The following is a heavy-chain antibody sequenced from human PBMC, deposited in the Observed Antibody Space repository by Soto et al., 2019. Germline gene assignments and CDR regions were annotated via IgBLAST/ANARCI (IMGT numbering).Heavy chain of an antibody. CDR3: ARLWSGYSDY. Sequence: SETLSLTCTVSGGSISSYYWSWIRQPPGKGLEWIGYIYYSGSTNYNPSLKSRVTISVDTSKNQFSLKLSSVTAADTAVYYCARLWSGYSDYWGQGTLVTVSS. CDR2: IYYSGST. D-gene: IGHD3-3*01. V-gene: IGHV4-59*01. J-gene: IGHJ4*02. CDR1: GGSISSYY.